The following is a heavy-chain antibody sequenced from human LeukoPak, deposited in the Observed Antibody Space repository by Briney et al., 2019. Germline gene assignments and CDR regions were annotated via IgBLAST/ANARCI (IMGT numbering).Heavy chain of an antibody. CDR3: ARDGSTVVTSYYHYYMDV. CDR1: GFTFSSYW. J-gene: IGHJ6*03. CDR2: IKQDGSEK. V-gene: IGHV3-7*01. Sequence: PGGSLRLSCAASGFTFSSYWMSWVRQAPGKGLEWVANIKQDGSEKYYVDSVKGRFTISRDNAKNSLYLQMNSLRAEDTAVYYCARDGSTVVTSYYHYYMDVWGKGTTVTVSS. D-gene: IGHD4-23*01.